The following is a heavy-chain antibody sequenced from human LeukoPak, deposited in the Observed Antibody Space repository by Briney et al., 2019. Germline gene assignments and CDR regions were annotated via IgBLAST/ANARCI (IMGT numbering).Heavy chain of an antibody. CDR2: ISSDGGST. D-gene: IGHD3-3*01. V-gene: IGHV3-64*01. J-gene: IGHJ4*02. CDR1: GFTFSSYA. Sequence: GGSLRLSCAASGFTFSSYAMYWVRQAPGKGLEYVSAISSDGGSTYYANSVKGRFTISRDNSKNALYLQMGSLRAEDMAVYYCARVGSGYYTDYWGQGTLVTVSS. CDR3: ARVGSGYYTDY.